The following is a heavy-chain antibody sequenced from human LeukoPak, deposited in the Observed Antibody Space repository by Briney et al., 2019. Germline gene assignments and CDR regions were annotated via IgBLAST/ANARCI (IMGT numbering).Heavy chain of an antibody. CDR1: GGSISSYY. Sequence: KTSETLSLTCTVSGGSISSYYWSWIRQPPGKGLEWIGSICYSGSSSYKPSFKSRVTISVDTSQNQFSLNLRSVTAADTAVYYCARHSGVASTLPFDYWGQGSLVTVSS. CDR2: ICYSGSS. CDR3: ARHSGVASTLPFDY. D-gene: IGHD2-15*01. V-gene: IGHV4-59*08. J-gene: IGHJ4*02.